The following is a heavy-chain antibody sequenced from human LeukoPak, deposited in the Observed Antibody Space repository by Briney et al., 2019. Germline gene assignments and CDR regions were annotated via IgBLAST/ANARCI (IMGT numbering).Heavy chain of an antibody. CDR3: ASRVRRNYYFDY. CDR1: GGSIGSSSYY. D-gene: IGHD1-14*01. CDR2: IYYSGNT. Sequence: PSETLSLTCTVSGGSIGSSSYYWGWIRQPPGEGLEWIGSIYYSGNTYYNPSLKSRVTISVDTSKNQFSLKLSSVTAADTAVYYCASRVRRNYYFDYWGQGTLVTVSS. V-gene: IGHV4-39*01. J-gene: IGHJ4*02.